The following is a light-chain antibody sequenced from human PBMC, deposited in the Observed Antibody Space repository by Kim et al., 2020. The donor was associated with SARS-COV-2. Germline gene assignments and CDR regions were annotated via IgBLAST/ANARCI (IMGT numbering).Light chain of an antibody. V-gene: IGLV2-11*03. CDR3: ASYAGQYTYVV. J-gene: IGLJ2*01. Sequence: HSSPISCTGTSSDIGTYNYVSCSQQHPGNAPKHIIYDVIKRPAGVPARFSGSESGNTASLTISGLQAEDEADYYCASYAGQYTYVVFGGGTQLTVL. CDR1: SSDIGTYNY. CDR2: DVI.